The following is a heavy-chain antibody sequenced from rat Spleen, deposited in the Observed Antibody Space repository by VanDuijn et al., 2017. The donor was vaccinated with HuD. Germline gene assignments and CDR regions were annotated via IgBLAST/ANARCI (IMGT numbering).Heavy chain of an antibody. V-gene: IGHV5-7*01. CDR2: ISYDGGST. Sequence: EVQLVESGGGLVQPGRSMKLSCAASGFTFSDYGMAWVLQAPTKGLEWVASISYDGGSTYYRDSVKGRFTISRDNAKSTLYLQMDSLRSEDTATYYCARHPYVYYGLFRYWYFDFWGPGTMVTVSS. D-gene: IGHD1-6*01. CDR3: ARHPYVYYGLFRYWYFDF. CDR1: GFTFSDYG. J-gene: IGHJ1*01.